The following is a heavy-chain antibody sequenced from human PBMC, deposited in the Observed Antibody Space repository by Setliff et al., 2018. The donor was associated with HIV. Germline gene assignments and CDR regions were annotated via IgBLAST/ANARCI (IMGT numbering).Heavy chain of an antibody. CDR2: ISGSSSYY. CDR1: GFTFSTYT. CDR3: ARAYYGYCSGYQNWYFDL. D-gene: IGHD2-15*01. J-gene: IGHJ2*01. Sequence: LRLSCAASGFTFSTYTMNWVRQAPGQGLEWVSSISGSSSYYYLADSVKGRFTISRDNAKNTLYLQMNSLRAEDTAVYYCARAYYGYCSGYQNWYFDLWGRGTLVTVSS. V-gene: IGHV3-21*04.